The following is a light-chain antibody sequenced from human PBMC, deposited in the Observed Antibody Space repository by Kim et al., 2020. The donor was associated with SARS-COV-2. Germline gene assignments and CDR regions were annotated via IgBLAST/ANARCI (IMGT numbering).Light chain of an antibody. V-gene: IGKV1-13*02. J-gene: IGKJ2*01. CDR2: DAS. CDR3: QQFNSYLEYT. CDR1: QRISRA. Sequence: ASVGDRVNVTCRASQRISRALAWYQPKPGKAPKLLIYDASSLESGVPSRFSGSGSGTDFTLTISSLQPEDFATYYGQQFNSYLEYTFGQGTKLEI.